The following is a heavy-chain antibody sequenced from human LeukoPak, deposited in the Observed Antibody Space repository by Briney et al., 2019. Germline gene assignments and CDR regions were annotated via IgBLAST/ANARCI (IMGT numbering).Heavy chain of an antibody. CDR1: GGSISSGGYS. Sequence: SQTLSLTCAVSGGSISSGGYSWSWIRQPPGKGLEWIGYIYHSGSTYYNPSLKSRVTISVDTSKNQFSLKLSSVTAADTAVYYCARLLYTAMVDYWGQGTLVTVSS. CDR3: ARLLYTAMVDY. CDR2: IYHSGST. J-gene: IGHJ4*02. D-gene: IGHD5-18*01. V-gene: IGHV4-30-2*02.